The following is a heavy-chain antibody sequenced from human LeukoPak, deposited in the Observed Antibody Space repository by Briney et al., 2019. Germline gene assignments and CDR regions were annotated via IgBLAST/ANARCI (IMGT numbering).Heavy chain of an antibody. Sequence: PGGSLRLSCAASGFTFSSYGMHWVRQAPGKGLEWVAFIRYDGSNKYYADSVKGRFTISRDNSKNTLYLQMNSLRAEDTAVYYCARANSIVGATTNDYWGQGTLVTVSS. CDR3: ARANSIVGATTNDY. V-gene: IGHV3-30*02. J-gene: IGHJ4*02. CDR2: IRYDGSNK. CDR1: GFTFSSYG. D-gene: IGHD1-26*01.